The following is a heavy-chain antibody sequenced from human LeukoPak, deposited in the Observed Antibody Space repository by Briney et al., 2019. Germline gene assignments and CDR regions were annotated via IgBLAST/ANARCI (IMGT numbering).Heavy chain of an antibody. CDR1: GGSISGYY. Sequence: SETLSLTCTVSGGSISGYYWSWIRQPPGKGLEWIGYIYYSGSTNYNPSLKSRVTISVDTSKNQFSLKLSSVTAADTAVYYCARHDSYYDFWSGPLGWFDPWGQGTLVTVSS. CDR2: IYYSGST. J-gene: IGHJ5*02. V-gene: IGHV4-59*08. D-gene: IGHD3-3*01. CDR3: ARHDSYYDFWSGPLGWFDP.